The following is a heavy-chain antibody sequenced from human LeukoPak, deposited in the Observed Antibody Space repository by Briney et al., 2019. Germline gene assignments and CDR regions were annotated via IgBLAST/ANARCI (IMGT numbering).Heavy chain of an antibody. CDR2: IYYSGST. J-gene: IGHJ3*02. CDR1: GGSISSYY. D-gene: IGHD6-19*01. V-gene: IGHV4-59*01. CDR3: ARLEYSSGRYGAFDI. Sequence: SETLSLTCTVSGGSISSYYWSWIRQPPGKGLEWIGYIYYSGSTNYNPSLKSRVTISVDTSKNQFSLKLSSVTAADTAVYYCARLEYSSGRYGAFDIWGQGTMVTVSS.